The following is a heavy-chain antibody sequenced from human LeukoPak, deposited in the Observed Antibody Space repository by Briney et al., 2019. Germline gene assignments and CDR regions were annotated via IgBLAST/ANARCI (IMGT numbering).Heavy chain of an antibody. Sequence: QSGGSLRLSCAASGFTFSSYAMSWVRQAPGKGLEWVSAISGSGGSTYYADSVKGRFTISRDNSKNTLYLQMNSLRAEDTAVYYCARGEPAAISGFDYWGQGTLVTVSS. CDR3: ARGEPAAISGFDY. D-gene: IGHD2-2*02. J-gene: IGHJ4*02. CDR2: ISGSGGST. CDR1: GFTFSSYA. V-gene: IGHV3-23*01.